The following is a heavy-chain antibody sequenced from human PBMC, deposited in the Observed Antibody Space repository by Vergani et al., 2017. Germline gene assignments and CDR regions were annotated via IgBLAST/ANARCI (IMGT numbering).Heavy chain of an antibody. CDR3: AKHFRGWGIDY. V-gene: IGHV3-30*02. J-gene: IGHJ4*02. CDR1: GSTLSNYD. CDR2: IQFDGSNQ. Sequence: QVQLVESGGGVVQRGGSLRLSCATSGSTLSNYDMQWIRQGPGKGLEFVAFIQFDGSNQYYADSVKGRFTLSRDFSKNTLYLQMNSLRTDDTATYYCAKHFRGWGIDYWGQGTQVIVSS. D-gene: IGHD3-16*01.